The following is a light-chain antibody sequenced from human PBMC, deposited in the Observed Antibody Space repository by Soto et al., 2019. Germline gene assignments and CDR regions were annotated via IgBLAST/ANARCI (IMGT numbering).Light chain of an antibody. CDR3: ATRDASLHAWV. CDR2: GDN. Sequence: QSVLTQPPSASGTPGQRLTISCSGSSSNIGSNSVYWYQHLPGTAPKLLVSGDNQRPAGVPDRFSGSKSGTSASLAISGLQSEDEDDYYCATRDASLHAWVFGGGTKLTVL. V-gene: IGLV1-44*01. CDR1: SSNIGSNS. J-gene: IGLJ3*02.